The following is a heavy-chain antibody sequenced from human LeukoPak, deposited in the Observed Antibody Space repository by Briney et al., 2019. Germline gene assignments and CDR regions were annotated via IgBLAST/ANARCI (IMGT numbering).Heavy chain of an antibody. CDR1: GFTFSSYG. J-gene: IGHJ4*02. D-gene: IGHD1-26*01. V-gene: IGHV3-33*06. Sequence: GGSLRLSCAASGFTFSSYGMHWARQAPGKGLEWVAVIWNDGSDKYYADSVKGRFTISRDNSRNTLYLQMNSLRAEDTAVYYCAKPTRGSGSFLIDFWGQGTLVTVSS. CDR3: AKPTRGSGSFLIDF. CDR2: IWNDGSDK.